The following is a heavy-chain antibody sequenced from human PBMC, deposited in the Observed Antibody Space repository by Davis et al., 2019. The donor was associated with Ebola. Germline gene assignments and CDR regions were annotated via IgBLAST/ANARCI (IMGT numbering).Heavy chain of an antibody. V-gene: IGHV1-18*01. J-gene: IGHJ3*01. Sequence: ASVKVSCKASGYTFINFGINWVRQAPGQGLEWMGWISVYNGNADYAQKFQGRVTMTTDTSTNTAYMEFRSLRSDDTAVYYCARDAEVGKNAFDFRGQGTMVTVSS. CDR3: ARDAEVGKNAFDF. D-gene: IGHD1-26*01. CDR1: GYTFINFG. CDR2: ISVYNGNA.